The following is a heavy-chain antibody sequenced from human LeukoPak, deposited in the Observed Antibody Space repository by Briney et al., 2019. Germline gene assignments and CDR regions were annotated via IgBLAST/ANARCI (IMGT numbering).Heavy chain of an antibody. D-gene: IGHD3-10*01. CDR1: GFTFNNYW. CDR2: IRTDGSVT. Sequence: GGSLRLSCVVSGFTFNNYWMHWVRQAPGQGLVWVARIRTDGSVTNYADSVQGRFTISRDNAKNTLFLQMNSLRPEDTAVYYCTRDRVAGSGSYDSWGQGTLVTVSS. V-gene: IGHV3-74*01. J-gene: IGHJ4*02. CDR3: TRDRVAGSGSYDS.